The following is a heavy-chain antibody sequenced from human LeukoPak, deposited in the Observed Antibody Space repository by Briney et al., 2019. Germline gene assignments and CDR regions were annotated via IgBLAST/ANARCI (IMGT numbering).Heavy chain of an antibody. Sequence: SETLSLTCTVSGASISNYCWSWIRQTPEKGLEWMGNIHSSGGSSYYPSLKSRLTMSIDTSRNQLSLKLTSVTAADTAAYFCARLGSYHDFWGQGALVTVSS. D-gene: IGHD1-26*01. J-gene: IGHJ4*02. CDR2: IHSSGGS. CDR3: ARLGSYHDF. CDR1: GASISNYC. V-gene: IGHV4-4*09.